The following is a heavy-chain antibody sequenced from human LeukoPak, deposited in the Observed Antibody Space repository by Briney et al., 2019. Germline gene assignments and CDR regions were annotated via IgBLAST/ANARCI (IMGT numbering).Heavy chain of an antibody. J-gene: IGHJ4*02. V-gene: IGHV4-4*07. Sequence: SSETLSLTRTVSSGSLGSYYWHWLRQPAGKGLEWIGHIYTSGSTNYNPSLKSRVTMSVDTSKNQFSLKLNSVTAADTAFYYCAREYSSSSGKALDYWGQGTLVTVSS. D-gene: IGHD6-6*01. CDR1: SGSLGSYY. CDR2: IYTSGST. CDR3: AREYSSSSGKALDY.